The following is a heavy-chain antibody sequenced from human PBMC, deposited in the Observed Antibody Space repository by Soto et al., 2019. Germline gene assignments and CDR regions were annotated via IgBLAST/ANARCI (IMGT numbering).Heavy chain of an antibody. CDR3: ARDGGRHSGGIEY. V-gene: IGHV1-69*01. CDR2: IIPIFGTA. CDR1: GGTFSSYS. D-gene: IGHD1-26*01. Sequence: QVQLVQSGAEVKKPGSSVKVSCKASGGTFSSYSINWVRQAPGQGLEWMGEIIPIFGTANYAQKFHGRVTITADESTITAYMALSSLRYEDTAVYYCARDGGRHSGGIEYGGKGTLVTVSS. J-gene: IGHJ4*02.